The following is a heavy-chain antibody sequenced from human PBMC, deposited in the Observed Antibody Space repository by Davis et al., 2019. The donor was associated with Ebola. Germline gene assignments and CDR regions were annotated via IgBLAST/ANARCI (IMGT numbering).Heavy chain of an antibody. CDR2: IYYSGST. V-gene: IGHV4-59*08. Sequence: MPSETLSLTCTVSGGSISNYYWSWIRQPPGKGLEWIGYIYYSGSTNYNPSLKSRVTISVDTSKNQFSLKLTSVTAADTAVYYCAGSIAAAGLNWYFDLWGRGTLVTVSS. CDR1: GGSISNYY. J-gene: IGHJ2*01. CDR3: AGSIAAAGLNWYFDL. D-gene: IGHD6-13*01.